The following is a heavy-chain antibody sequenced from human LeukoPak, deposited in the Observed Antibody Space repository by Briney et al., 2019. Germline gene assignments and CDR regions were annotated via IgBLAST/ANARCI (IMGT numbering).Heavy chain of an antibody. CDR1: GFTFAGYW. CDR3: ARLYYYDSSGYYYYARYDAFDI. Sequence: QPGGSLRLSCTASGFTFAGYWMTWVRHPPGKGLEWVANIKSDGSQKYYVDSVKGRFTVSRGNTKNSLSLQLNSLRAEDTAVYYCARLYYYDSSGYYYYARYDAFDIWGQGTMVTVSS. D-gene: IGHD3-22*01. CDR2: IKSDGSQK. J-gene: IGHJ3*02. V-gene: IGHV3-7*02.